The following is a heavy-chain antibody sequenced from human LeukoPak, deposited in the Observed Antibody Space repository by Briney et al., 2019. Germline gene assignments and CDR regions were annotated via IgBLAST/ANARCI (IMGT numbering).Heavy chain of an antibody. J-gene: IGHJ5*02. CDR1: GYSFTSYW. Sequence: GESLKISWKGSGYSFTSYWIGWVRQMPGKGLEWMGIICPGDSDTIYSPSFQGQVTISADTSISTAYLQWSSLKASDTAMYYCARIPVGTTEWFDPWGQGTLVTVSS. CDR3: ARIPVGTTEWFDP. D-gene: IGHD1-1*01. CDR2: ICPGDSDT. V-gene: IGHV5-51*01.